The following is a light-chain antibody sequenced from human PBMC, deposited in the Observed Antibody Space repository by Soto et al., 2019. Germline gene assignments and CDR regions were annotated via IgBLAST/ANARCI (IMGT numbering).Light chain of an antibody. CDR1: QSISSG. J-gene: IGKJ1*01. CDR2: KAS. CDR3: QHYNSYSEA. Sequence: DIQMTQSPSTLSASVGDRVTITCRASQSISSGLAWYQQKPGKAPKLLIYKASSLESGVPSRFSGSGSGTEFTLTISSLQPDDFATYYCQHYNSYSEAFGQGTKVDIK. V-gene: IGKV1-5*03.